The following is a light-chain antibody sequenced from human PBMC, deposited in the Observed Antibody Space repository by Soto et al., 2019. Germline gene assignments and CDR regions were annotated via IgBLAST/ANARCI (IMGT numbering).Light chain of an antibody. Sequence: EIEMTQSQATLSVSPGERATLSCRSSQSVGRKLAWYQQKPGQAPRLLIYDASNRAMGVPATFSGSGSGTESSLTISSLQSEDVAGYHCQQDDICPPWTFGQGTKVEI. CDR2: DAS. CDR3: QQDDICPPWT. CDR1: QSVGRK. J-gene: IGKJ1*01. V-gene: IGKV3-15*01.